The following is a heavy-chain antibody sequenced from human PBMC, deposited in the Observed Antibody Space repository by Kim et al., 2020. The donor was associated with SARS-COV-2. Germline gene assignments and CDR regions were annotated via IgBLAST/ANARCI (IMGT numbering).Heavy chain of an antibody. CDR2: IIPILGIA. CDR1: GGTFSSYA. Sequence: SVKVSCKASGGTFSSYAISWVRQAPGQGLEWMGRIIPILGIANYAQKFQGRVTITADKSTSTAYMELSSLRSEDTAVYYCAREHDARYYYDSSGYYYYPLDYWGQGTLVTVSS. CDR3: AREHDARYYYDSSGYYYYPLDY. J-gene: IGHJ4*02. V-gene: IGHV1-69*04. D-gene: IGHD3-22*01.